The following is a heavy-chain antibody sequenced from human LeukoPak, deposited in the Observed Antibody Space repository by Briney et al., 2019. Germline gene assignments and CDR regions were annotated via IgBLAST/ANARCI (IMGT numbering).Heavy chain of an antibody. D-gene: IGHD3-3*01. CDR3: ARGVAAFDI. Sequence: ASVKVSCKASGGTFSSYVISWVRQAPGQGLEWMGRINPNSGGTNYAQKFQGRVTMTRDTSISTAYMELSRLRSDDTAVYYCARGVAAFDIWGQGTMVTVSS. V-gene: IGHV1-2*06. CDR1: GGTFSSYV. J-gene: IGHJ3*02. CDR2: INPNSGGT.